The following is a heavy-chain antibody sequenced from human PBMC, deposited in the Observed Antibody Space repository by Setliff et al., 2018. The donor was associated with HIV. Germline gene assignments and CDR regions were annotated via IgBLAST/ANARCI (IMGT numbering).Heavy chain of an antibody. CDR2: ISAYDSNT. V-gene: IGHV1-18*01. CDR1: GYTFTSYG. CDR3: ARGIAAAADFDY. Sequence: ASVKVSCKASGYTFTSYGISWVRQAPGQGLEWMGWISAYDSNTNYEHRLQGRVTMTTDTSTSTAYMELRSLRSDDTAVYYCARGIAAAADFDYWGQGTLVTVSS. J-gene: IGHJ4*02. D-gene: IGHD6-13*01.